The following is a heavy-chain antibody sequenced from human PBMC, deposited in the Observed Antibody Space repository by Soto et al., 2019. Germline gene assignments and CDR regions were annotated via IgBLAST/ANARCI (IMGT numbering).Heavy chain of an antibody. CDR3: ARAMSGPDDY. V-gene: IGHV1-69*06. J-gene: IGHJ4*02. D-gene: IGHD3-3*01. CDR2: IIPIFGTA. CDR1: GCTFSSYA. Sequence: ASVKVSCNASGCTFSSYAISWVRQAPGQGLEWMGGIIPIFGTANYAQKFQGRVTITADKSTSTAYMELSSLRSEDTAVYYCARAMSGPDDYWGQGTLVTVSS.